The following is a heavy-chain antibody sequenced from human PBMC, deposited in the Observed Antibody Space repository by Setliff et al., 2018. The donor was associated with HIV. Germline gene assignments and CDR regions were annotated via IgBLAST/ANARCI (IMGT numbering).Heavy chain of an antibody. D-gene: IGHD3-3*01. CDR3: ARVGIGYDFWSGYLPFDI. Sequence: PGGSLRLSCAASGFTFSDYYMSWIRQTPGKGLEWISYISSSGTTLYYADSVKGRFTVSRDNAKNSLYLQMISLRAEDTAVYYCARVGIGYDFWSGYLPFDIWGQGRLVTVSS. J-gene: IGHJ3*02. CDR1: GFTFSDYY. V-gene: IGHV3-11*04. CDR2: ISSSGTTL.